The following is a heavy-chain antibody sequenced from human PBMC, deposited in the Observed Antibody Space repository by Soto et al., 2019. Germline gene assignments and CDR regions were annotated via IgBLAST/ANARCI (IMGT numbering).Heavy chain of an antibody. CDR3: ARCPSLNGDDFWSGYLDY. J-gene: IGHJ4*02. Sequence: QLQLQESGPGLVKPSETLSLTCTVSGGSISSSSYYWGWIRQPPGKGLEWIGSIYYSGSTYYNPSLKSRVTISVDTSKNQFSLKLSSVTAADTAVYYCARCPSLNGDDFWSGYLDYWGQGTLVTVSS. D-gene: IGHD3-3*01. CDR2: IYYSGST. V-gene: IGHV4-39*01. CDR1: GGSISSSSYY.